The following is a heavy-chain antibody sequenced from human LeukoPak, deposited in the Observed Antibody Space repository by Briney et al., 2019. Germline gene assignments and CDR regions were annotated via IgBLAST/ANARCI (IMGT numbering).Heavy chain of an antibody. CDR2: IKEDGSAT. CDR3: ARGGTRSPID. J-gene: IGHJ4*02. CDR1: GFTFSTNW. D-gene: IGHD2/OR15-2a*01. Sequence: GGSLRLSCAASGFTFSTNWMIWLRQAPEKGLEWVANIKEDGSATYYVDSVKGRLTISRDNAKNSLYLQMNSLRAEDTAIYYRARGGTRSPIDWGPGTLVTVSS. V-gene: IGHV3-7*01.